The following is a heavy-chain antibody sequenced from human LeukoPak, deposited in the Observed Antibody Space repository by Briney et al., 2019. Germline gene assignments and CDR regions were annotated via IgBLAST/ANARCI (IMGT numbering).Heavy chain of an antibody. CDR1: GGSFSGYY. V-gene: IGHV4-34*01. CDR3: ARHWGVSSGWYNWFDP. D-gene: IGHD6-19*01. Sequence: SETLSLTCAVYGGSFSGYYWSWIRQPPGKGLEWIGEINHSGSTNYNPSLKSRVTISVDTSKNQFSLKLSSVTAADTAVYYCARHWGVSSGWYNWFDPWGQGTLVAVSS. J-gene: IGHJ5*02. CDR2: INHSGST.